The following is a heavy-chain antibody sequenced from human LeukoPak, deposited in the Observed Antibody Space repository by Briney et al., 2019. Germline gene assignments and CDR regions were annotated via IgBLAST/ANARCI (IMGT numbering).Heavy chain of an antibody. J-gene: IGHJ2*01. V-gene: IGHV4-30-4*08. CDR2: IYYSGST. Sequence: PSETLSLTCTVSGGSISSSSYYWGWIRQPPGKGLEWIGYIYYSGSTYYNPSLKSRVTISVDTSKNQFSLKLSSVTAADTAVYYCARPIGDPYWYFDLWGRGTLVTVSS. D-gene: IGHD1-26*01. CDR3: ARPIGDPYWYFDL. CDR1: GGSISSSSYY.